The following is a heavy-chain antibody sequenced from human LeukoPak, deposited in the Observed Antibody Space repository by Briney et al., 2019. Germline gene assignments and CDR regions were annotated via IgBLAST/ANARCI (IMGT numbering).Heavy chain of an antibody. CDR3: ARVHVLLWFGELSHFDY. V-gene: IGHV4-4*02. D-gene: IGHD3-10*01. J-gene: IGHJ4*02. Sequence: PSGTLSLTCAVSGGSISSSNWWSWVRQPPGKGLEWIGEIYHSGSTNYNPSLKSRVTISVDKSKNQFSLKLSSVTAADTAVYYCARVHVLLWFGELSHFDYWGQGTLVTVSS. CDR2: IYHSGST. CDR1: GGSISSSNW.